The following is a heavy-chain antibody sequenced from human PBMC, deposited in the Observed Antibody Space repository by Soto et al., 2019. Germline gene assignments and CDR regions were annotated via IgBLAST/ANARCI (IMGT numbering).Heavy chain of an antibody. Sequence: PSETLSLTCAVSSGSFSSSNWWRCVRHPGGKGLGWGGEIYHSGSNNNNPSLKSRVTISVDTSKNQFSLKLSSVTAADTAVYYCARLGEYSDYDYLYYFYYWGQGTLVTVSS. D-gene: IGHD5-12*01. V-gene: IGHV4-4*02. CDR2: IYHSGSN. CDR1: SGSFSSSNW. J-gene: IGHJ4*02. CDR3: ARLGEYSDYDYLYYFYY.